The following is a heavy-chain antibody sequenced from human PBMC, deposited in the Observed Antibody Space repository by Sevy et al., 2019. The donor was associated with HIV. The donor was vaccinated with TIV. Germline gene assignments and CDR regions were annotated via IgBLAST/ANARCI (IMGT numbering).Heavy chain of an antibody. V-gene: IGHV5-51*01. J-gene: IGHJ4*02. D-gene: IGHD5-12*01. Sequence: GESLKISCKGSGYTFTNYWIGWVRQMPGKGLEWMGIIYPGDSDTRYSPSFQRQVTISADKSISTAYLQWSSLKASDTAIYYCVRHPGVATLYFDYWGQGILVTVSS. CDR2: IYPGDSDT. CDR1: GYTFTNYW. CDR3: VRHPGVATLYFDY.